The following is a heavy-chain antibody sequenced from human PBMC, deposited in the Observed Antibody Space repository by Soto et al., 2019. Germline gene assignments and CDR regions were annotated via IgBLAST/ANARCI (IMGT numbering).Heavy chain of an antibody. CDR2: IYYSGNT. J-gene: IGHJ6*02. D-gene: IGHD6-19*01. Sequence: SATLSLTCTVSGGSISGYYWSWIRQPPGKGLEWIGTIYYSGNTMYNPALKSRVTMSVDTSRNQISLKLTSVIAADTAVYFCTRGAGGWNYYYAMDAWGPGATVTVSS. V-gene: IGHV4-59*01. CDR1: GGSISGYY. CDR3: TRGAGGWNYYYAMDA.